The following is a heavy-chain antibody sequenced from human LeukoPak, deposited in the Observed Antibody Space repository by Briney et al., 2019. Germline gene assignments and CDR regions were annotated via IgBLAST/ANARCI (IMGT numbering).Heavy chain of an antibody. CDR1: GGSFSGYY. Sequence: SETLSLTCAVYGGSFSGYYWSWIRQPPGKGLEWIGEINHSGSTNYNPSLKSRVTISVDTSKNQFSLKLSSVTAADTAVYYCARGDKVATYFDYWGQGTLVTVSS. D-gene: IGHD5-12*01. J-gene: IGHJ4*02. V-gene: IGHV4-34*01. CDR3: ARGDKVATYFDY. CDR2: INHSGST.